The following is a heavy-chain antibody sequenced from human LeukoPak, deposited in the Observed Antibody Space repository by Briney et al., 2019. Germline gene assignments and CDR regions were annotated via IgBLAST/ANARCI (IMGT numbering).Heavy chain of an antibody. D-gene: IGHD6-19*01. J-gene: IGHJ4*02. V-gene: IGHV3-9*01. CDR3: AKDNIRIVVAGTIDY. Sequence: GRSLRLSCAASGFTFDEYAMHWVRQAPGKGLEWVSGISWNSGSKGYAGSVKGRFTISRDNAKNSLYLQMNSLRSEDTALYYCAKDNIRIVVAGTIDYWGQGTLVTASS. CDR2: ISWNSGSK. CDR1: GFTFDEYA.